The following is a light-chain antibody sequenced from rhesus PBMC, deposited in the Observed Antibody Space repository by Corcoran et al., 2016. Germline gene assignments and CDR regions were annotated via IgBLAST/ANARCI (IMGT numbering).Light chain of an antibody. J-gene: IGKJ1*01. CDR2: YAN. V-gene: IGKV1-32*02. CDR3: QQGNSNPRT. CDR1: QGISSY. Sequence: DIQMSQSPSSLSASVGDRVTITCRASQGISSYLHWYQQKPGKAPKLLIYYANSLASGVPSRFSGSGAGTEFTLTISSLKPEDFATYYCQQGNSNPRTFGQGTKVEIK.